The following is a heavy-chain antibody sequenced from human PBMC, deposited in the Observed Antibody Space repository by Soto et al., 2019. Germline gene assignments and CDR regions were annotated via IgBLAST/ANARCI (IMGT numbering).Heavy chain of an antibody. J-gene: IGHJ5*02. V-gene: IGHV3-30-3*01. D-gene: IGHD3-3*01. Sequence: QVQLVESGGGVVQPGRSLRLSCAASGFTFSSYAMHWVRQAPGKGLEWVAVISYDGSNKYYADSVKGRFTISRDNSKNTLYLQMNSLRAEDTAVYYCARVPFPFRVVKGWFDPWGQGTLVTVSS. CDR2: ISYDGSNK. CDR1: GFTFSSYA. CDR3: ARVPFPFRVVKGWFDP.